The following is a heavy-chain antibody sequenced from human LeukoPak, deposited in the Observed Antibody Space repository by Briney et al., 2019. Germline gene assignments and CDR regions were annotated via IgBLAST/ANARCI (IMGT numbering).Heavy chain of an antibody. CDR3: ARDVEDGNWFDP. CDR2: IYYSGST. D-gene: IGHD1-1*01. J-gene: IGHJ5*02. CDR1: GGSISSGGYY. V-gene: IGHV4-31*03. Sequence: TLSLTCTVSGGSISSGGYYWSWIRQHPGKGLEWIGYIYYSGSTYYNPSLKSRVTISVDTSKNQFSLKLSSVTAADTAVYYCARDVEDGNWFDPWGQGTLVTVSS.